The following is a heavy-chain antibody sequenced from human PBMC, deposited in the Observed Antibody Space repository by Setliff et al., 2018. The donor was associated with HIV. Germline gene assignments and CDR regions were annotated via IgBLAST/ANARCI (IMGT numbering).Heavy chain of an antibody. V-gene: IGHV3-30*04. D-gene: IGHD4-4*01. Sequence: PGGSLRLSCAASGFTFRSYAMHWVRQAPGKGLEWVADISHDGSIEDYADSVRGRFTISRDNAKNTLYVQMNSLSADDTGIYYCVRDLTTIVTRKVFDIWGQGTMVTVAS. CDR2: ISHDGSIE. J-gene: IGHJ3*02. CDR3: VRDLTTIVTRKVFDI. CDR1: GFTFRSYA.